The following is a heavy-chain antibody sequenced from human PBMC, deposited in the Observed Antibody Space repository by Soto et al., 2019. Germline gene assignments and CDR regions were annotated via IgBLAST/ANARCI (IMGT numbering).Heavy chain of an antibody. CDR3: ARGVGSNWYYFDS. CDR2: INAGNGNT. Sequence: ASVKVFCKASGFTFSSHAIHWVRQAPGQRLEWMGWINAGNGNTKYAQNLQGRVTMTTDTSTNTGNMELRSLTSDDTAVYYCARGVGSNWYYFDSWGQGTLVTVS. V-gene: IGHV1-3*01. D-gene: IGHD6-13*01. CDR1: GFTFSSHA. J-gene: IGHJ4*02.